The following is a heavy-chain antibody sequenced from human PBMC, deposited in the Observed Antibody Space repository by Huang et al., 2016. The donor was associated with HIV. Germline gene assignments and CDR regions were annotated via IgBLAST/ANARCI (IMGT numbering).Heavy chain of an antibody. CDR3: ARGGAPYYDFWSGGHHYGMDV. D-gene: IGHD3-3*01. V-gene: IGHV3-7*04. CDR2: IKQDGSEK. CDR1: GFTFRSYW. Sequence: EVQLVESGGGLVQPGGSLRLSCAASGFTFRSYWMSWVRQAPGKGLEWVANIKQDGSEKDYVDSVKGRFTISRDNVKNALYLQMYSLRVEDTAIYYCARGGAPYYDFWSGGHHYGMDVWGQGTTVTVSS. J-gene: IGHJ6*02.